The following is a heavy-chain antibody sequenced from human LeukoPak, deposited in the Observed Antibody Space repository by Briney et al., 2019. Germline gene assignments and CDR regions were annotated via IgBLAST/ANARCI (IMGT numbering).Heavy chain of an antibody. V-gene: IGHV1-2*04. D-gene: IGHD2-15*01. CDR2: INPNSGGT. CDR1: GYTFTGYY. J-gene: IGHJ4*02. Sequence: ASVKVSCKASGYTFTGYYMHWVRQAPGQGLEWMGWINPNSGGTNYAQKFQGWVTMTRDTSISTAYMELSRLRSDDTAVYYCARGYYCSGGSCFSGFDYWGQGTLVAVSS. CDR3: ARGYYCSGGSCFSGFDY.